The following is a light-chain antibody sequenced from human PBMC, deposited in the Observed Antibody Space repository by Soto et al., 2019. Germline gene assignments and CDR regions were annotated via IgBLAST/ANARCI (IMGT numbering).Light chain of an antibody. Sequence: QSALTQPASVSGSPGQSIIISCAGTSSDVGGYNSVSWYQHHPEKAPKLIIYEVTNRPSGVSNRFSGSKSGNTASLTISGLQAEDEADYHCSSYTSVNTYVFGTGTKLTVL. CDR2: EVT. J-gene: IGLJ1*01. CDR3: SSYTSVNTYV. CDR1: SSDVGGYNS. V-gene: IGLV2-14*01.